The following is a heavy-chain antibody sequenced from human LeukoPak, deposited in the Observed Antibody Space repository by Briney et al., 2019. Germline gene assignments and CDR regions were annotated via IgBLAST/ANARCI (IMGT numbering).Heavy chain of an antibody. J-gene: IGHJ6*03. CDR2: TYYRSKWYN. CDR3: ARWSVGDFWSGYFGYYYYYMDV. Sequence: SQTLSLTCAISGDSVSSNSAAWNWIRQSPSRGLEWLGRTYYRSKWYNDYAVSVKSRITINPDTSKNQFSLQLNSVTPEDTAVYYCARWSVGDFWSGYFGYYYYYMDVWGKGTTVTVSS. D-gene: IGHD3-3*01. V-gene: IGHV6-1*01. CDR1: GDSVSSNSAA.